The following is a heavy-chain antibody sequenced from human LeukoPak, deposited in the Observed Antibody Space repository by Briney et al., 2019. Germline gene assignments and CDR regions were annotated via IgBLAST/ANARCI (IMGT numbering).Heavy chain of an antibody. CDR3: AELGITMIGGV. CDR2: ISSSGSTI. Sequence: GRSLRLSCAASGFTFSSYEMNWVRQAPGKGLEWVSYISSSGSTIYYADSVKGRFTISRDNAKNSLYLQMNSLRAEDTAVYYCAELGITMIGGVWGKGTTDTISS. J-gene: IGHJ6*04. D-gene: IGHD3-10*02. V-gene: IGHV3-48*03. CDR1: GFTFSSYE.